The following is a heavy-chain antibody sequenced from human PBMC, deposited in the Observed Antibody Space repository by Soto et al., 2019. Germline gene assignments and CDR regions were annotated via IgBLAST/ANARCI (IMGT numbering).Heavy chain of an antibody. CDR3: ARAEPYSTSSPFDY. V-gene: IGHV1-8*01. J-gene: IGHJ4*02. Sequence: QVQLVQSGAEVKKPGASVKVSCKTSGYTFTNYNINWVRQATGQGPEWMGWMNPNSGNTGYGQKFQGRVTMTRNTSITTAYMELSSLRSGDTAVYYCARAEPYSTSSPFDYWGQGTLVTVSS. CDR2: MNPNSGNT. D-gene: IGHD6-6*01. CDR1: GYTFTNYN.